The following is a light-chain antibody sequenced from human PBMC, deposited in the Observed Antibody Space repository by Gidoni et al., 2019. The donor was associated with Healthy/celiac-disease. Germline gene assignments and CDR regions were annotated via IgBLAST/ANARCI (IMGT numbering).Light chain of an antibody. CDR1: QSVSSSY. CDR2: GAS. CDR3: QQYGSSPLMYT. Sequence: EIVLTQSPGTLSLSPGERATRSCSASQSVSSSYLAWYQQKPGQAPRLLIYGASSRATGIPDRFSGSGSGTDFTLTISRLEPEDFAVYYCQQYGSSPLMYTFGQGTKLEIK. J-gene: IGKJ2*01. V-gene: IGKV3-20*01.